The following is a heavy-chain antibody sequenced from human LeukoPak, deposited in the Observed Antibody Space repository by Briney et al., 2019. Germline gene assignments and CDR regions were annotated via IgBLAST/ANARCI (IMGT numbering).Heavy chain of an antibody. Sequence: PSESMSLTCAVYGGSFSGYYWSWIRQPPGEGLEWIGEINHSGSTNYNPSLKSRVTISVDQSNNHFSLNMSSVTAADTAVYHCARVSSSWDFEAYVTSDYMDVWGKGTTVSVSS. V-gene: IGHV4-34*01. J-gene: IGHJ6*03. CDR3: ARVSSSWDFEAYVTSDYMDV. CDR2: INHSGST. D-gene: IGHD6-13*01. CDR1: GGSFSGYY.